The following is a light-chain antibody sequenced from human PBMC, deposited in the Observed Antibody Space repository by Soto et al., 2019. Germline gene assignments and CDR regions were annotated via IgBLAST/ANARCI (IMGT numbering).Light chain of an antibody. CDR2: EVN. Sequence: QSVLTQPASVSGSPGQSITISCTGTSSDVGSYNLVSWYQQHPGKAPKLMIYEVNNRPSGVSNRFSGSKSGNTASLTISGLQAEDEADYYCSSYTTSSTYVFGTGTKVTVL. J-gene: IGLJ1*01. CDR3: SSYTTSSTYV. CDR1: SSDVGSYNL. V-gene: IGLV2-14*02.